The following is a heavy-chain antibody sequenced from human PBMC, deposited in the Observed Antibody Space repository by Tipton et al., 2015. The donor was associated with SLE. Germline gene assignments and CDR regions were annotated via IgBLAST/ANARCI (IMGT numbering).Heavy chain of an antibody. Sequence: SLRLSCTASRFSVSAYHMTWVRQAPGKGLEWVSVIYLGGRTDYAESVKGRFTLSRDSSENTLYLQMNSLRAEDTAVYYCAKDRVFGDGLWDFDYWGQGTLVTVSS. D-gene: IGHD3-10*01. CDR2: IYLGGRT. J-gene: IGHJ4*02. V-gene: IGHV3-53*01. CDR3: AKDRVFGDGLWDFDY. CDR1: RFSVSAYH.